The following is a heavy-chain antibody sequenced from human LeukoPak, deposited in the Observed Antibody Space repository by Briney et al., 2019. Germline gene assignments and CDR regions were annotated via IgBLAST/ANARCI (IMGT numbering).Heavy chain of an antibody. D-gene: IGHD4/OR15-4a*01. CDR2: IYYTGTT. Sequence: PSETLSLTCTVSGGSISHYYWSWIRQPPGKGPEWIGYIYYTGTTNYNPSLKSRVTISVDTSKNQFSLKLNSVTAADTAVCYCAREDPQTKVPEGMDVWGKGTTVTVSS. V-gene: IGHV4-59*01. CDR3: AREDPQTKVPEGMDV. J-gene: IGHJ6*04. CDR1: GGSISHYY.